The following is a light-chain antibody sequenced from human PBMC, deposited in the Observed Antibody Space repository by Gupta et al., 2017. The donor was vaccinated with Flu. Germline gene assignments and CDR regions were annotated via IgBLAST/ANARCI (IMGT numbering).Light chain of an antibody. CDR2: GAS. CDR1: QDISIW. Sequence: IQITQSPSSVSASIGDRVTITCRASQDISIWVAWYQQKPGKAPKLLIYGASSLEGGVPTRFNGSGSGTDFTLTISSLQPEDFATYYGKQANSFPCTFGQGTKMEIK. J-gene: IGKJ2*02. CDR3: KQANSFPCT. V-gene: IGKV1-12*01.